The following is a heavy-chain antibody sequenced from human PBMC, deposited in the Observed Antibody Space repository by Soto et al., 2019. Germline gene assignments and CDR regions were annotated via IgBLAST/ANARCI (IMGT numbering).Heavy chain of an antibody. Sequence: ASVKVSCKAAGYSFTGFYLHWLRQAPGQGLEWMGWMNPNSGNTGYAQTLQERVTITRDLSTSTAYMELSSLRSEDTAVYYCASVAAPWHTGSYDYFADWGQGTLVTVSS. D-gene: IGHD1-26*01. V-gene: IGHV1-8*03. CDR3: ASVAAPWHTGSYDYFAD. CDR2: MNPNSGNT. CDR1: GYSFTGFY. J-gene: IGHJ4*02.